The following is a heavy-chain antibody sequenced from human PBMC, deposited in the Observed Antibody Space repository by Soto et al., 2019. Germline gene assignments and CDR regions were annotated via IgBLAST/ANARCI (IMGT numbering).Heavy chain of an antibody. Sequence: SETLSLTCTVSGGSISSGGYYWSWIRQHPGKGLEWIGYIYYSGSTYYNPSLKSRVTISVDTSKNQFSLKLSSVTAAHTAVYYCARGRHLHVGYFDYWGQGTLVTVSS. CDR1: GGSISSGGYY. D-gene: IGHD3-10*02. CDR3: ARGRHLHVGYFDY. CDR2: IYYSGST. V-gene: IGHV4-31*03. J-gene: IGHJ4*02.